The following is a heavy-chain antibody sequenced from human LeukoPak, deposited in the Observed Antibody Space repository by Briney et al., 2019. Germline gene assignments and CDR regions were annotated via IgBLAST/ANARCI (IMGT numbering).Heavy chain of an antibody. V-gene: IGHV3-33*01. D-gene: IGHD4-17*01. CDR2: MWYVGSNK. J-gene: IGHJ6*04. Sequence: GGSLTLSCPASGFTFSSYGMHWVRQAPGKGLEWVAVMWYVGSNKYYADSVKVRFTRYRDNSKHTLYLQMNSQRAEDTAVYYCARDDYGDYQGRMDFWGKGTTVTVSS. CDR1: GFTFSSYG. CDR3: ARDDYGDYQGRMDF.